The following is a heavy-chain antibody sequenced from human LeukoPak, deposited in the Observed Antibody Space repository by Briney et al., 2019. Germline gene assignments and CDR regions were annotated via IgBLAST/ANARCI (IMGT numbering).Heavy chain of an antibody. CDR1: GGSISSSDYD. CDR2: IYYSGTT. Sequence: SETLSLTSTVSGGSISSSDYDWGWIRQPPGKALEWIGSIYYSGTTYYNPSLKSRVSISVDTSMNQFSLNLTSVTAADTAIYFCARVVGDYFDYWGQGTLVTVSS. V-gene: IGHV4-39*07. CDR3: ARVVGDYFDY. J-gene: IGHJ4*02. D-gene: IGHD1-26*01.